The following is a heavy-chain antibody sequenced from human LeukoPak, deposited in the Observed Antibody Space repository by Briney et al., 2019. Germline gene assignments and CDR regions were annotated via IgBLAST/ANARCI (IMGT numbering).Heavy chain of an antibody. D-gene: IGHD6-13*01. J-gene: IGHJ4*02. CDR1: GYTFTSYY. CDR2: INPSGGST. V-gene: IGHV1-46*01. CDR3: ASSRPRYSFIQFDS. Sequence: GASVKVSCKASGYTFTSYYMHWVRQAPGQGLEWMGIINPSGGSTSYAQKFQGRVTITADKSTSTAYMELSSLRSEDTAIYFCASSRPRYSFIQFDSWDQGTLVTVSS.